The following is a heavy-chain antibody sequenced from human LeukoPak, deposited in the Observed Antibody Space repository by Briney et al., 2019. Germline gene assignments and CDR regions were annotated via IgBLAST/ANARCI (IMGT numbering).Heavy chain of an antibody. V-gene: IGHV4-59*11. CDR3: ARDRHYDFWSPSYMDV. Sequence: SETLSLTCTVSGGSISSHYWSWIRQPPGKGLEWIGYIYYSGSTNYNPYLKSRVTISVDTSKNQFSLKLSSVTAADTAVYYCARDRHYDFWSPSYMDVWGKGTTVTVSS. J-gene: IGHJ6*03. CDR1: GGSISSHY. D-gene: IGHD3-3*01. CDR2: IYYSGST.